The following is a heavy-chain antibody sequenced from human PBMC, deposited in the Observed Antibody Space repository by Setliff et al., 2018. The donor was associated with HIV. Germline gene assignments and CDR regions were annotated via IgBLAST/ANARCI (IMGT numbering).Heavy chain of an antibody. D-gene: IGHD3-3*01. Sequence: SETLSLTCTVSGGSISSYYWSWIRQPAGKGLEWIGRIYTSGSTNYNPSLKSRVTISVDTSKNQFSLKLSSVTAADTAVYYCARKENYNFWSGYYSGEVGRNYYMDVWGKGTTVTVSS. CDR2: IYTSGST. CDR3: ARKENYNFWSGYYSGEVGRNYYMDV. J-gene: IGHJ6*03. V-gene: IGHV4-4*07. CDR1: GGSISSYY.